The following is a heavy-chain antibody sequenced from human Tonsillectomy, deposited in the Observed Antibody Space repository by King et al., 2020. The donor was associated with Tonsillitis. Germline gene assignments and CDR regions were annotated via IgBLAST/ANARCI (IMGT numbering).Heavy chain of an antibody. CDR1: GFTVSSNY. J-gene: IGHJ4*02. CDR2: IYSGGST. V-gene: IGHV3-53*01. Sequence: VQLVESGGGLIQPGRSLRLSCAASGFTVSSNYMSWVRQAPGKGLEWVSVIYSGGSTNYADSVKGRFTISRDKSKNTLYLQMNFLRAEDTAVYYCARVVPAANFDFWGQGTLVTVSS. CDR3: ARVVPAANFDF. D-gene: IGHD2-2*01.